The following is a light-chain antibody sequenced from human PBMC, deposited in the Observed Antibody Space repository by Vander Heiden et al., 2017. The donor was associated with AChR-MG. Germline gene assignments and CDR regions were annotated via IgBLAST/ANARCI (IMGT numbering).Light chain of an antibody. Sequence: IQLTQSPSSLSASVGDRVTITCRASQGIASHLAWYQEKPGRAPKVLIYAASILQSEVPSRFSGSGSGTDFTLTISNLQPKDFATYYCLQLNSYPLTFGGGTKVEIK. J-gene: IGKJ4*01. V-gene: IGKV1-9*01. CDR1: QGIASH. CDR3: LQLNSYPLT. CDR2: AAS.